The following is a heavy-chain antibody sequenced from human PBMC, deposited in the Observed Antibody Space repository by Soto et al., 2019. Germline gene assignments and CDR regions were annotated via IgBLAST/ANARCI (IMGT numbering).Heavy chain of an antibody. CDR3: ARGSCSSTSCYKEYYFDL. Sequence: QVQAVQSGAEVKKPWSSVKVSFQASGGNFSGYAISWVRQAPGQGLGWMGEIIPMFGTSNYAQKFQGRVTITADESTSTAYMELSSLRSEDTAVYYCARGSCSSTSCYKEYYFDLWGQGTLVTVSS. CDR2: IIPMFGTS. D-gene: IGHD2-2*02. J-gene: IGHJ4*02. V-gene: IGHV1-69*01. CDR1: GGNFSGYA.